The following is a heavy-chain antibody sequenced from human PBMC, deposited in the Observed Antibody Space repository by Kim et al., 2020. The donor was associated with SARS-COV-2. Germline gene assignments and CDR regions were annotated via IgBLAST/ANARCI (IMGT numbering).Heavy chain of an antibody. D-gene: IGHD3-16*02. CDR3: ARVIWGSYRYTDS. Sequence: ASVKVSCKTSGYTFTNYAISWVRQAPGQGLEWMGWINTDTANPTYAQAFTGRVVFSVDTSVSTTYLQISSLKADDTALYYCARVIWGSYRYTDSWGQGNLVTVSS. CDR2: INTDTANP. V-gene: IGHV7-4-1*02. J-gene: IGHJ4*02. CDR1: GYTFTNYA.